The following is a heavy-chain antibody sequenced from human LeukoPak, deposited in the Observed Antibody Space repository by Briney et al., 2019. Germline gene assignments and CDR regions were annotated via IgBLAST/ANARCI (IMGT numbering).Heavy chain of an antibody. Sequence: SVKVSCKASGGTFSSYAISWVRQAPGQGLEWMGRIIPILGIANYAQKFQGGVTITADKSTSTAYMELSSLRSEDTAVYYCARVGSVGDFDYWGQGTLVTVSS. CDR1: GGTFSSYA. J-gene: IGHJ4*02. CDR3: ARVGSVGDFDY. D-gene: IGHD1-26*01. V-gene: IGHV1-69*04. CDR2: IIPILGIA.